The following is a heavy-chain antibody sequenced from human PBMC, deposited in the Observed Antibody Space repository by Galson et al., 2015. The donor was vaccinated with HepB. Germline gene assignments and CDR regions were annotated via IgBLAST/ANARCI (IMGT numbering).Heavy chain of an antibody. CDR2: VSYDGSNE. CDR1: GFTFSKFA. CDR3: ARAHNWNYVLAF. J-gene: IGHJ4*02. Sequence: SLRLSCAASGFTFSKFAMHWVRQAPGKGLEWVAVVSYDGSNEYYADSVKGRFTISRDNSKNRLFLQMNSLRLEDTAKYYCARAHNWNYVLAFWGLGTLVTVSS. V-gene: IGHV3-30-3*01. D-gene: IGHD1-20*01.